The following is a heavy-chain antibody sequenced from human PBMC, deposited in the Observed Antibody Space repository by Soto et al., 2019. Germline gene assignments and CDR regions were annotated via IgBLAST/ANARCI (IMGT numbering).Heavy chain of an antibody. CDR2: IWYDGINK. CDR1: GFPFSAFG. D-gene: IGHD6-19*01. Sequence: GGSLRLSCAASGFPFSAFGMHWVRQAPGKGLEWVAIIWYDGINKYYPDSVKGRFTISRDNSKNTLYLQMNSLRAEDTAVYYCARDSGTPLGPLGPGYWGLGTLVTVSS. V-gene: IGHV3-33*01. J-gene: IGHJ4*02. CDR3: ARDSGTPLGPLGPGY.